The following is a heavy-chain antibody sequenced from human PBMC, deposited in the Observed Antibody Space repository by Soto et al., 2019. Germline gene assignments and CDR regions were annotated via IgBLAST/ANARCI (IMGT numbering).Heavy chain of an antibody. D-gene: IGHD3-10*01. CDR1: GYTFTTYD. CDR2: INPNSGNI. J-gene: IGHJ4*02. Sequence: VKVSCKSSGYTFTTYDINWVRQATGHGLEWMGWINPNSGNIGYAQRFQGRVTMTRDTAIRTAYMEVSSLRSDDTAVYYCARGRASGSYYLLDYWGQGTLVTVSS. V-gene: IGHV1-8*01. CDR3: ARGRASGSYYLLDY.